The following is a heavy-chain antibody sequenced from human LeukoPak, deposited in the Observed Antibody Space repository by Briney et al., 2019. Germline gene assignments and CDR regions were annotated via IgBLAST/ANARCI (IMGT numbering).Heavy chain of an antibody. D-gene: IGHD3-22*01. CDR2: IYYSGST. CDR3: AVLGYYDSSGYLIDTNWFDP. V-gene: IGHV4-59*01. Sequence: SETLSLTCTVSGGSMSPYYWSWIRQSPGKGLEWVGYIYYSGSTNYNPSLKSRVTISVDTSKNQFSLKLSSVTAADTAVHYCAVLGYYDSSGYLIDTNWFDPWGQGTLVTVSS. J-gene: IGHJ5*02. CDR1: GGSMSPYY.